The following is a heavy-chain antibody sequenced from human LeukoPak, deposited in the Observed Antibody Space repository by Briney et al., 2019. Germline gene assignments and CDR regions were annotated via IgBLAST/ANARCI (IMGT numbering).Heavy chain of an antibody. CDR3: ARARIDICSGGSCNLVHDYYYYMDV. V-gene: IGHV4-61*01. CDR2: IYYSGST. Sequence: SETLSLTCTVSGYSISSGYYWSWIRQPPGKGLEWIGYIYYSGSTNYNPSLKSRVTISVDTSKNQFSLKLSSVTAADTAVYYRARARIDICSGGSCNLVHDYYYYMDVWGKGTTVTVSS. D-gene: IGHD2-15*01. J-gene: IGHJ6*03. CDR1: GYSISSGYY.